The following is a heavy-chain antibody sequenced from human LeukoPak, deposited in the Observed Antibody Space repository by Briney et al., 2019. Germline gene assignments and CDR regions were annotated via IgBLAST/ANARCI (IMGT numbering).Heavy chain of an antibody. CDR2: IYYVGST. V-gene: IGHV4-59*01. D-gene: IGHD3-16*01. CDR3: ARVIYDYAREAYYYYYMDV. Sequence: SETLSLACTVSGPSMSSYYCSSVRQPPGNGLEWIGSIYYVGSTNSKPSLKSPVTISVDTCKNQFSLKLRSVTGADTAVYYCARVIYDYAREAYYYYYMDVWGKGTTVTISS. J-gene: IGHJ6*03. CDR1: GPSMSSYY.